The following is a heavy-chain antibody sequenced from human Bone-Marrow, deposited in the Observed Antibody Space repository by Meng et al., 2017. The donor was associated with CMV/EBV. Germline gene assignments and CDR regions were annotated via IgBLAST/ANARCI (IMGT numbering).Heavy chain of an antibody. CDR2: IYYSGST. V-gene: IGHV4-59*01. CDR1: GGSISSYY. Sequence: GSLRPSCTVPGGSISSYYWSWIRQLPGKGLQWIGYIYYSGSTNYNPSLKSRVTISVDTSKNQFSLKLSSVTAADTAVYYCARDGLVEYQRKGAFDIWGQGTMVTVSS. CDR3: ARDGLVEYQRKGAFDI. J-gene: IGHJ3*02. D-gene: IGHD2-2*01.